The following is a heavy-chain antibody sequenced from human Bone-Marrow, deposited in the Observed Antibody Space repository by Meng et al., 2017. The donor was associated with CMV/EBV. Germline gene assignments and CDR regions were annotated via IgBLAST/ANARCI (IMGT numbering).Heavy chain of an antibody. CDR2: ISGSGGST. V-gene: IGHV3-23*01. D-gene: IGHD3-3*01. J-gene: IGHJ4*02. Sequence: GESLKISCAASGFTFSSYAMSWVRQAPGKGLEWVSAISGSGGSTYYADSVKGRFTISRDNAKNSLYLQMNSLRAEDTAVYYCARFKSAFDYWGQGTLVTVSS. CDR1: GFTFSSYA. CDR3: ARFKSAFDY.